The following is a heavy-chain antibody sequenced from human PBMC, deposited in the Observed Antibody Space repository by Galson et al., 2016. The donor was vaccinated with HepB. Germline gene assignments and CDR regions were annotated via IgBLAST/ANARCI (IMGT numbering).Heavy chain of an antibody. J-gene: IGHJ6*02. CDR2: TYYRSKWYN. CDR3: ARVRSGYSGYANPYYYGMDV. D-gene: IGHD5-12*01. Sequence: CAISGDSVSSYSATWNWIRQSPSRGLEWLGRTYYRSKWYNDYALSVKSRITINPDTSKNQFSLQLNSVTPEDTAVYYGARVRSGYSGYANPYYYGMDVWGQGTTVTVSS. V-gene: IGHV6-1*01. CDR1: GDSVSSYSAT.